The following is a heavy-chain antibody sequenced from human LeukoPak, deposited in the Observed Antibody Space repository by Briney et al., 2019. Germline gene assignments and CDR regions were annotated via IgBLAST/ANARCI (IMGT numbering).Heavy chain of an antibody. CDR3: AKLQFTTTPSGSGY. CDR2: IWYDGSNK. Sequence: GGSLRLSCAASGFTFSSYGMHWVRQAPGKGLEWVAVIWYDGSNKYYADSVKGRFTISRDNSKNTLYLQMNSLRAEDTAVYYCAKLQFTTTPSGSGYWGQGTLVTVSS. J-gene: IGHJ4*02. CDR1: GFTFSSYG. V-gene: IGHV3-30*02. D-gene: IGHD4-4*01.